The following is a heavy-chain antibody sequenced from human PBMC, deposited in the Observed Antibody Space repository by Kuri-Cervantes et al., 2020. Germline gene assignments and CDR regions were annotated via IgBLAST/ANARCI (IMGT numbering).Heavy chain of an antibody. Sequence: GGSLRRSGAASGFTVSSNYMSWVRQAPGKGREWVSVIYSGGSTYYADSVKGRFTISRDNSKNTLYLQMNSLRAEDTAVYYCAKVFYERKHPIYGMDVWGQGTTVTVSS. CDR1: GFTVSSNY. CDR2: IYSGGST. J-gene: IGHJ6*02. CDR3: AKVFYERKHPIYGMDV. D-gene: IGHD3-3*01. V-gene: IGHV3-66*01.